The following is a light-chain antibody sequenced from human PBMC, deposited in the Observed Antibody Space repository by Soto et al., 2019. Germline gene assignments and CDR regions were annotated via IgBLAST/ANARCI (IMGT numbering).Light chain of an antibody. V-gene: IGKV2-28*01. CDR1: QTLLHSNGYTY. CDR2: LGS. CDR3: MQGLLPMYT. Sequence: EIAMTQSPLSLAVTPGEPASISCRSSQTLLHSNGYTYLDWYLQKPGQSPQLLIYLGSNRASGVPDRFSGSGSGTDFTLKISRVEAEDVGIFYCMQGLLPMYTFAQGTKLEI. J-gene: IGKJ2*01.